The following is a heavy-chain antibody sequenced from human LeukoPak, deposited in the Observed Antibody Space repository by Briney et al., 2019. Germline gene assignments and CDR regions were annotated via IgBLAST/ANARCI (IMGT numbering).Heavy chain of an antibody. D-gene: IGHD6-19*01. J-gene: IGHJ6*03. CDR2: INTNTGNP. CDR1: GGTFSNYA. Sequence: GASVKVSCKASGGTFSNYAIGWVRQAPGQGLEWMGWINTNTGNPTYAQGFTGRFVFSLDTSVSTAYLQISSLKAEDTAVYYCARVPMEEQWLVYYYYYYMDVWGKGTTVTVSS. V-gene: IGHV7-4-1*02. CDR3: ARVPMEEQWLVYYYYYYMDV.